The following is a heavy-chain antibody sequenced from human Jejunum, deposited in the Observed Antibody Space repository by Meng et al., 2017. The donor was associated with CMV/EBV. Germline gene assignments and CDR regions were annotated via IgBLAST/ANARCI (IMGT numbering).Heavy chain of an antibody. CDR1: GTVGNCRVY. CDR2: MYFSGNA. Sequence: GTVGNCRVYWGGGRQRPGGGVGWSGSMYFSGNAYNNPSLKRRVTISVDTSKSQCSLKLTSVTAADTAVYYCVREDGYASGWYVDQWGQGTLVTVSS. CDR3: VREDGYASGWYVDQ. J-gene: IGHJ4*02. V-gene: IGHV4-39*07. D-gene: IGHD6-19*01.